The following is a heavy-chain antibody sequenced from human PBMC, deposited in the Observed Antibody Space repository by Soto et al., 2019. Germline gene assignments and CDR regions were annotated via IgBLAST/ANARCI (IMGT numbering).Heavy chain of an antibody. CDR2: VIPIFGSA. CDR1: GGTFSNYA. J-gene: IGHJ5*02. V-gene: IGHV1-69*15. D-gene: IGHD5-12*01. Sequence: QVQLVQSGAEVKKPGSSVKVSCKASGGTFSNYAITWVRQAPGQGMEWLGSVIPIFGSATYAQKFQGRVTITADDSTTTAYMELSSLRSDDTAVYYCAKDGGNDGYFGKWFDPWGQGTLGTVSS. CDR3: AKDGGNDGYFGKWFDP.